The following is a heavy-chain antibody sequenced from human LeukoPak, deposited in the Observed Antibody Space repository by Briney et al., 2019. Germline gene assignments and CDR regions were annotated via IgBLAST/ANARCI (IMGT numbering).Heavy chain of an antibody. V-gene: IGHV3-7*01. CDR3: ARYYYDDSGNSEDAFDI. D-gene: IGHD3-22*01. Sequence: GGSLRLSCAASGFPFSRYWMTWVRQAPGKGLEWVANIKEDGSDKYYVDSVKGRFTISRDNAKNSVYLQMNSLRVEHTAVFYCARYYYDDSGNSEDAFDIWGQGTMVTVSS. CDR2: IKEDGSDK. J-gene: IGHJ3*02. CDR1: GFPFSRYW.